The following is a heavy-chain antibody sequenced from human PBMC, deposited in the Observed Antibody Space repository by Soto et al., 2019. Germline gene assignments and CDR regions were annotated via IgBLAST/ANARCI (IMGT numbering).Heavy chain of an antibody. Sequence: SETLSLTCAASGGSISSRNRQCWLHQQAGEGVERIAEIFNRGNNNYNAYVKIRISISVDRSKNKLYLELTSVTAADMAVYYCARVSYDYDAIDVWGQGTTVTVSS. CDR3: ARVSYDYDAIDV. CDR2: IFNRGNN. V-gene: IGHV4-4*02. J-gene: IGHJ6*01. CDR1: GGSISSRNR.